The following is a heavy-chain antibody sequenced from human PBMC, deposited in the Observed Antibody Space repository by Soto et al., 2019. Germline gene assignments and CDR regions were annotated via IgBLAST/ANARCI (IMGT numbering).Heavy chain of an antibody. Sequence: EVRLVETGGGLIQPGGSLRLSCEVAGFTFRSFWMYWVRQVPGKGLVWVARINTDGSSIAYAESVRDRFTISRDNAMDTLYLQMDRLRVEDTAVYFCARDGDFDSWGVDHWGQGTLVTVSS. CDR2: INTDGSSI. J-gene: IGHJ4*02. D-gene: IGHD3-10*01. V-gene: IGHV3-74*01. CDR1: GFTFRSFW. CDR3: ARDGDFDSWGVDH.